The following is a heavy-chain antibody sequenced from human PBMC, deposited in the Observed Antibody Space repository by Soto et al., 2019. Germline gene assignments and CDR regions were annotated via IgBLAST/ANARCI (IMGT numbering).Heavy chain of an antibody. CDR2: IIPIFGTS. V-gene: IGHV1-69*13. D-gene: IGHD4-4*01. J-gene: IGHJ4*02. Sequence: SGKVCCHVSGGTVSRYGIRWVRQDPGQGLEWMGGIIPIFGTSNSAQKFQGRVTITADEFTRTAYMELSSLRSEDTAVYYCSRSRQYYFDYWVQGTLFTVSP. CDR1: GGTVSRYG. CDR3: SRSRQYYFDY.